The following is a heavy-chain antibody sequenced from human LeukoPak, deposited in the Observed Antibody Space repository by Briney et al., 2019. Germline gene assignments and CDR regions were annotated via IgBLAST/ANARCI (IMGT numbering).Heavy chain of an antibody. Sequence: GRSLRLSCAASGFTFSSYGMHWVRQAPGKGLEWVAVIWYDGSNKYYADSVKGRFTISRDNSKNTLYLQMNSLRAEDTTVYYSGRGGGDYGSFDYWGQGTLVTVSS. V-gene: IGHV3-33*01. J-gene: IGHJ4*02. D-gene: IGHD3-10*01. CDR2: IWYDGSNK. CDR1: GFTFSSYG. CDR3: GRGGGDYGSFDY.